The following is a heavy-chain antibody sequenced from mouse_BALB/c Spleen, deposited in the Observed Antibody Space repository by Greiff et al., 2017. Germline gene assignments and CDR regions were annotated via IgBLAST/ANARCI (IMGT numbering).Heavy chain of an antibody. CDR1: GYSITSDYA. Sequence: EVQLQQSGPGLVKPSQSLSLTCTVTGYSITSDYAWNWIRQFPGNKLEWMGYISYSGSTSYNPSLKSRISITRDTSKNQFFLQLNSVTTEDTATYYCARTLDPYYAMDYWGQGTSVTVSS. CDR3: ARTLDPYYAMDY. CDR2: ISYSGST. J-gene: IGHJ4*01. V-gene: IGHV3-2*02.